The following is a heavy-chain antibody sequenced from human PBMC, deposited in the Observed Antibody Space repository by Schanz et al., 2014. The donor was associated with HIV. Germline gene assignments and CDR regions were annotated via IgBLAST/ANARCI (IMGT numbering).Heavy chain of an antibody. CDR3: AKVLIPVIAVPYYGMDV. J-gene: IGHJ6*02. D-gene: IGHD6-19*01. V-gene: IGHV3-9*01. CDR2: ISYDGSNK. CDR1: GFFLDDYA. Sequence: EVQLVESGGGLVQPGRSLRLSCATSGFFLDDYAMHWVRQAPGKGLEWVAVISYDGSNKYYTDSVKSRFTISRDNAKNSLYLQMNSLRAEDTAVYYCAKVLIPVIAVPYYGMDVWGQGTTVTVSS.